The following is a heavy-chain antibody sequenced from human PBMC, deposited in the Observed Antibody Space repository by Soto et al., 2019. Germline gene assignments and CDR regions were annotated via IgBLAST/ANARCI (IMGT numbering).Heavy chain of an antibody. Sequence: QVQLQESGPGLVKPSGTLSLTCGVSGGSISSSNWWSWVRQAPGKGLEWIGEIYHDGSTYSNPSLKSRVTISVDKSKNQFSLTLRSVIAADTAVYYCARHYYYANHYYCAMDVWGQGTTVTVSS. CDR1: GGSISSSNW. CDR3: ARHYYYANHYYCAMDV. CDR2: IYHDGST. V-gene: IGHV4-4*02. J-gene: IGHJ6*02. D-gene: IGHD3-22*01.